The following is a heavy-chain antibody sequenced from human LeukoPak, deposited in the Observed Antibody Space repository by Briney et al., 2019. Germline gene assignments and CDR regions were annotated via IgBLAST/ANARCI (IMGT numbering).Heavy chain of an antibody. V-gene: IGHV4-38-2*01. CDR1: GYSISSGYY. Sequence: PSQTLSLTCAVSGYSISSGYYWGWIRQPPGKGLEWIGSIYHSGSTYYNPSLKSRVTISVDTSKNQFSLKLSSVTAADTAVYYCARAGLDYDFWSGYYGALDYWGQGTRVTVSS. CDR2: IYHSGST. D-gene: IGHD3-3*01. J-gene: IGHJ4*02. CDR3: ARAGLDYDFWSGYYGALDY.